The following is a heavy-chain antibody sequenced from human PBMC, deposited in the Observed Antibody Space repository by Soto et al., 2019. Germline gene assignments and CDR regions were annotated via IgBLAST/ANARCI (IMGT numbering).Heavy chain of an antibody. J-gene: IGHJ4*02. CDR1: GVTFSDHY. D-gene: IGHD1-26*01. V-gene: IGHV3-72*01. CDR3: SILEGA. Sequence: EVQLVESGGGLVQPGGSLKLSCAVSGVTFSDHYMEWVRQAPGKGLEWVARSRNKAKSYSTDFAASVKGRFTISRDESKNSLYLQMNSLKTEDTAVYYCSILEGAWGQGTLVTVSS. CDR2: SRNKAKSYST.